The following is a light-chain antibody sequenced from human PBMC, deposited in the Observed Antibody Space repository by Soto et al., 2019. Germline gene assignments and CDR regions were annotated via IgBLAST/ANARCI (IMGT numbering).Light chain of an antibody. CDR2: DVS. CDR1: NSDIGRYNF. Sequence: QSVLTQPASVSGSAGQSISISCTGTNSDIGRYNFVSWYQQRPGQAPQLLIFDVSNRPSGISDRFSGSKSGTTASLTISVLQAEDEADYYCNSYTSTSPPYVFGTG. V-gene: IGLV2-14*01. J-gene: IGLJ1*01. CDR3: NSYTSTSPPYV.